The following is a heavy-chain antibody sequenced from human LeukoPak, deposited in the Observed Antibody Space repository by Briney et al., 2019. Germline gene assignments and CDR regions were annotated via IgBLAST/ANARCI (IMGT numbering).Heavy chain of an antibody. CDR1: GGSISSGGYY. V-gene: IGHV4-31*03. CDR2: INHSGST. D-gene: IGHD2-15*01. Sequence: SQTLSLTCTVSGGSISSGGYYWSWIRQPPGKGLEWIGEINHSGSTNYNPSLKSRVTISVDTSKNQFSLKLSSVTAADTAVYYCATGMVYCSGGSCYSSDAFDIWGQGTMVTVSS. CDR3: ATGMVYCSGGSCYSSDAFDI. J-gene: IGHJ3*02.